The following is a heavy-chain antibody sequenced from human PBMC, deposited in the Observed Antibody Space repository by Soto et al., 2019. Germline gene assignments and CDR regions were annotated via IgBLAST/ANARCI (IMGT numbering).Heavy chain of an antibody. V-gene: IGHV3-33*01. Sequence: QVQLVESGGGVVQPGRSLRLSCAASGFTFSSYGMHWVRQAPGKGLEWVAVIWYDGSNKYYADSVKGRFTISRDNSKNTLYLQMTSLRAEDTAVYYCARIPGIAVAGTWGSDYWGQGTLVTVSS. CDR3: ARIPGIAVAGTWGSDY. CDR2: IWYDGSNK. J-gene: IGHJ4*02. D-gene: IGHD6-19*01. CDR1: GFTFSSYG.